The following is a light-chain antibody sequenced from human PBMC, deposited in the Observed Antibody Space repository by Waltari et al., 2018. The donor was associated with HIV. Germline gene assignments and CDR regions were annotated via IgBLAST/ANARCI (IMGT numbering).Light chain of an antibody. V-gene: IGLV2-14*01. Sequence: QSALTQPASVSGSPGQSTTISCTGPSSDVGAYNYVSWYQQHPGKAPNLWIFEVSNRPSGVPNRVSGSKSGNTASLAISGLQAEDEADYYCSSYTSSSSRVFGGGTKLTVL. CDR2: EVS. J-gene: IGLJ2*01. CDR3: SSYTSSSSRV. CDR1: SSDVGAYNY.